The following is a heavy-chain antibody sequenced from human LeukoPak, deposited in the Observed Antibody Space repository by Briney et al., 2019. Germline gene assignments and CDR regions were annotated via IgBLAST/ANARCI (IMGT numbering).Heavy chain of an antibody. CDR2: IKPDGSAQ. CDR3: ANGGTYSSGP. CDR1: GFTFSNSW. J-gene: IGHJ5*02. Sequence: PGGSLRLSCAASGFTFSNSWMSWVRRAPGKGLEWVATIKPDGSAQYYVDSVKGRFTISRDNAKNSLFLQINGLRAEDTAVYYCANGGTYSSGPWGQGTLVTVSS. D-gene: IGHD3-22*01. V-gene: IGHV3-7*01.